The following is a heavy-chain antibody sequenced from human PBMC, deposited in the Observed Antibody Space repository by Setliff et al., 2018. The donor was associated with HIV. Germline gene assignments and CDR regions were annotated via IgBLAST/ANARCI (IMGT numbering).Heavy chain of an antibody. V-gene: IGHV4-39*01. Sequence: PSETLSLTCSVSGASIGSSHYYWGWIRQPPGKGLEWVASIYYNGSPFYNPSLKSRVTISVDTSKNQFSLNLSSVTAADTAVYYCARHCGYSPGQICYYYLDIWGKGTMVTVSS. CDR2: IYYNGSP. CDR3: ARHCGYSPGQICYYYLDI. D-gene: IGHD5-18*01. CDR1: GASIGSSHYY. J-gene: IGHJ6*03.